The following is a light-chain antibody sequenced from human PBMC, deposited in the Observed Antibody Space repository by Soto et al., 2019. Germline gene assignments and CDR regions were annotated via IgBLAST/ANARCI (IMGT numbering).Light chain of an antibody. CDR3: QQYGSSALT. CDR1: QSVSSSY. J-gene: IGKJ4*01. CDR2: GAS. V-gene: IGKV3-20*01. Sequence: EIVMTQSPATLSVSPGERATLSCRASQSVSSSYLAWYQQKPGQAPRLLIYGASNRATGIPDRFSGSGSGTDFTLTISRLEPEDFAVYYCQQYGSSALTFGGGTKVDIK.